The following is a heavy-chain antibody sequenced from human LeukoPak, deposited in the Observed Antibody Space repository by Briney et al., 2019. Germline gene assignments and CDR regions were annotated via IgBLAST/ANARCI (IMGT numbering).Heavy chain of an antibody. CDR2: ISAYSGNA. Sequence: ASVKVSFKASGYTYTSYGISWVRQAPGQGLEWMGWISAYSGNANYAQKLQGRVTMTTDTSTSTAYMELRSLRSDDTAVYYCARDEMATTLYYFDYWGQGTLVTVSS. V-gene: IGHV1-18*01. CDR3: ARDEMATTLYYFDY. D-gene: IGHD5-24*01. CDR1: GYTYTSYG. J-gene: IGHJ4*02.